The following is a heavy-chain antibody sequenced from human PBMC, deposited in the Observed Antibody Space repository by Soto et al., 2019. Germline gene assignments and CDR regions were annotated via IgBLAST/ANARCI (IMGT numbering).Heavy chain of an antibody. CDR3: ARGLAYFDY. CDR2: INSNGGST. J-gene: IGHJ4*02. CDR1: GFTFSSYS. V-gene: IGHV3-64*01. Sequence: SLRLSSAASGFTFSSYSMHWVRQAPGKGLEYVSAINSNGGSTYYANSVKGRFTISRDNSKNTLHLQMGSLRAEDMAVYYCARGLAYFDYWGQGTLVTVSS.